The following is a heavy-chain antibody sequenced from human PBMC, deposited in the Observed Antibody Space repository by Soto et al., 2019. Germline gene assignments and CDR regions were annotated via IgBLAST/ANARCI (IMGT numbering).Heavy chain of an antibody. CDR3: AKDLEYYGSGPEAFDI. CDR1: GFTFSSYA. J-gene: IGHJ3*02. CDR2: ISGSGGST. Sequence: EVQLLESGGVLVQPGGSLRLSCAASGFTFSSYAMSWVRQAPGKGLEWVSAISGSGGSTYYADSVKGRFTISRDNSKNTLYLQMNSLRAEDTAVYYCAKDLEYYGSGPEAFDIWGQGTMVTVSS. D-gene: IGHD3-10*01. V-gene: IGHV3-23*01.